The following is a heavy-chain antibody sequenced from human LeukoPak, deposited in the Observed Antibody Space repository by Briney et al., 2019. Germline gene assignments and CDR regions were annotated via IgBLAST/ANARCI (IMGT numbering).Heavy chain of an antibody. V-gene: IGHV1-18*01. J-gene: IGHJ4*02. CDR1: GYSFTSYG. CDR2: ISAYDGET. CDR3: ARGGKNYFDF. D-gene: IGHD1-26*01. Sequence: WASVKVSCKASGYSFTSYGISWVREAPGRGLEWVGYISAYDGETRYAQKFQGRVTLTTDTSTGTVYMEMRRLRSDDTAVYYCARGGKNYFDFWGQGTLVTVSS.